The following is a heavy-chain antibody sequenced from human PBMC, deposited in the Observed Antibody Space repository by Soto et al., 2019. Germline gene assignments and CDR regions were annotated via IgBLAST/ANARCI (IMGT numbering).Heavy chain of an antibody. V-gene: IGHV4-30-4*01. CDR3: ARDGSGYDVDY. J-gene: IGHJ4*02. CDR2: IYYSGST. D-gene: IGHD5-12*01. Sequence: PSETLSLTCTVSGGSISSGDYYWSWIRQPPGKGLEWIGYIYYSGSTYYNPSLKSRVTISVDTSKNQFSLKLSSVTAADTAVYYCARDGSGYDVDYWGQGTLVTVSS. CDR1: GGSISSGDYY.